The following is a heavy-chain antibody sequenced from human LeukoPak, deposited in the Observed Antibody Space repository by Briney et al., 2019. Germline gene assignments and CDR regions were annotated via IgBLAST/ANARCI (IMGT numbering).Heavy chain of an antibody. J-gene: IGHJ4*02. D-gene: IGHD3-9*01. CDR3: ARSELDDTLTGYLYYLDY. CDR1: GGTFSSYA. CDR2: IIPIFGTA. Sequence: ASVKVSCKASGGTFSSYAISWVRQAPGQGLEWMGGIIPIFGTANYAQKFQGRVTITADKSTSTAYMELSSLRSEDTAVYYCARSELDDTLTGYLYYLDYWGQGTLVTVSS. V-gene: IGHV1-69*06.